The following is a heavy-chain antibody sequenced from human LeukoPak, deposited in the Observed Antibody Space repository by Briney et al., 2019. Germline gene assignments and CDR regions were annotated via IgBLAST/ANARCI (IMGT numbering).Heavy chain of an antibody. Sequence: PGGSLRLSCAASGFTFNTYGMSWVRQAPGKGLEWVSSINWSGSSTTSADSVKGRFTLSRDNAKNSLHLQMHSLTVEDTAFYYCTRGSPGYYGGFDFWGQGALVTVSS. V-gene: IGHV3-20*04. CDR1: GFTFNTYG. D-gene: IGHD3-22*01. CDR3: TRGSPGYYGGFDF. CDR2: INWSGSST. J-gene: IGHJ4*02.